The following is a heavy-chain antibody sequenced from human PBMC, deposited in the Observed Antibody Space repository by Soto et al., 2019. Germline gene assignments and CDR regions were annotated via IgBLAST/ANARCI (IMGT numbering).Heavy chain of an antibody. J-gene: IGHJ5*02. V-gene: IGHV4-59*08. CDR3: ARQDSIGFGELLYRFPSFWFDP. Sequence: PSETLSLTCTVSGGSISSYYWSWIRQPPGKGLEWIGYIYYSGSTNYNPSLKSRVTISVDTSKNQFSLKLSSVTAADTAVYYCARQDSIGFGELLYRFPSFWFDPWGQGTLVTVSS. CDR1: GGSISSYY. CDR2: IYYSGST. D-gene: IGHD3-10*01.